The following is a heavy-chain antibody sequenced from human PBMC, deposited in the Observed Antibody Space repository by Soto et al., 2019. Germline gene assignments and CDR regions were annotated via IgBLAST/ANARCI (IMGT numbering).Heavy chain of an antibody. V-gene: IGHV4-31*03. D-gene: IGHD1-26*01. CDR3: ARHSASWQWFDY. CDR1: GGSISSGGYY. J-gene: IGHJ5*01. Sequence: QVQLQESGPGLVKPSQTLSLTCSVSGGSISSGGYYWSWIRQHPEKGLEWIGYIYYSGSTNYNPALQSGVIISVGTSSNRFSLDLRSVTAADPAIYYCARHSASWQWFDYWGQGTLVTVSS. CDR2: IYYSGST.